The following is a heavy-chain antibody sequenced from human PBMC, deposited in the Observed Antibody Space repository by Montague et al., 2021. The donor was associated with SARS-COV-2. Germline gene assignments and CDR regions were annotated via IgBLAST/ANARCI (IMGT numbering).Heavy chain of an antibody. Sequence: SETLSLTCTVSGGSISSSSYYWGWIRQPPGKGLEWIGSIYYSGSTYYNPSLKSRVTMSLDTSKNQFSLKLSSVTAADTAVYYCARQKRRITIFGVVIPPVLPWFDPWGQGTLVTVSS. CDR1: GGSISSSSYY. D-gene: IGHD3-3*01. CDR2: IYYSGST. V-gene: IGHV4-39*01. CDR3: ARQKRRITIFGVVIPPVLPWFDP. J-gene: IGHJ5*02.